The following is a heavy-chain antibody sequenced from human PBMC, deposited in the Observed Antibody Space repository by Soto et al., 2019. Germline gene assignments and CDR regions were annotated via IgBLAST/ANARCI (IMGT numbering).Heavy chain of an antibody. D-gene: IGHD2-21*02. Sequence: QITLKESGPTLVKPTQTLTLTCTFSGFSFTTSGVGVGWIRQPPGKALEWLALTLWDDDERYRSSLKSRLTITKDTAKNQVILIMTDMDPVDTATYYCAHRGHDFQDAFDVWGQGTMVTVSS. V-gene: IGHV2-5*02. CDR3: AHRGHDFQDAFDV. CDR2: TLWDDDE. J-gene: IGHJ3*01. CDR1: GFSFTTSGVG.